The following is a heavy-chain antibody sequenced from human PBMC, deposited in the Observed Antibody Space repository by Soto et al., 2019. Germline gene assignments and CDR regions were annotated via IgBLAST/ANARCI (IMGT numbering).Heavy chain of an antibody. Sequence: SETLSLTCTVSGGSISSYYWSWIRQPPGKGLEWIGYIYYSGSTNYNPSLKSRVTISVDTSKNQFSLKLSSVTAADTAVYYWARSVMVYAIPYFDYWGQGTLVTVSS. V-gene: IGHV4-59*01. CDR1: GGSISSYY. D-gene: IGHD2-8*01. CDR2: IYYSGST. CDR3: ARSVMVYAIPYFDY. J-gene: IGHJ4*02.